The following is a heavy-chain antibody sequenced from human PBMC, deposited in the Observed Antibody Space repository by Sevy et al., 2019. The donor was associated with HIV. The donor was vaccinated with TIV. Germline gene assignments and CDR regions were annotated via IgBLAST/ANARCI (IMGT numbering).Heavy chain of an antibody. CDR1: GFTFSSNA. J-gene: IGHJ6*02. D-gene: IGHD5-12*01. CDR2: IWYDESNK. Sequence: GGSLRLSCTASGFTFSSNAMYWVRLAPGKGLEWVAVIWYDESNKYHADSVKGRFTISRDNSKNTLYLQMNSLRAEDTAVYYCARGVATTYYYHYGMDVWGQGTTVTVSS. CDR3: ARGVATTYYYHYGMDV. V-gene: IGHV3-33*01.